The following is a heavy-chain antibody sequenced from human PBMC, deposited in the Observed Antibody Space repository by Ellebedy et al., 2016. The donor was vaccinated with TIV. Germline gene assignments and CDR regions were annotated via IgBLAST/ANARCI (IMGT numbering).Heavy chain of an antibody. CDR3: ARESWELA. D-gene: IGHD3-10*01. CDR2: ISNSGTHI. CDR1: GFTFSSYS. J-gene: IGHJ5*02. Sequence: PGGSLRLSCAASGFTFSSYSMNWVRQAPGMGLEWVSSISNSGTHIYYADSVKGRFTISRDNAKNSLYLQMNSLRAEDTAVYYCARESWELAWGQGTLVTVSS. V-gene: IGHV3-21*01.